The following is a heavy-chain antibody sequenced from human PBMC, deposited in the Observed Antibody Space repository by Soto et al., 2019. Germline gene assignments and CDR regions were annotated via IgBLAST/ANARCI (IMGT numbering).Heavy chain of an antibody. CDR1: GYTFSTSG. D-gene: IGHD2-15*01. Sequence: QVQLVQSGAEVRKPGASVKVSCKASGYTFSTSGMSWLRQAPGQGLVWMGWISTYNGDTNDAPKFQDSVTITHATPTTTVYMDPRILRSDDTAVYYCARAGAATYSYYGMDVWGQGTXVT. CDR2: ISTYNGDT. J-gene: IGHJ6*02. CDR3: ARAGAATYSYYGMDV. V-gene: IGHV1-18*01.